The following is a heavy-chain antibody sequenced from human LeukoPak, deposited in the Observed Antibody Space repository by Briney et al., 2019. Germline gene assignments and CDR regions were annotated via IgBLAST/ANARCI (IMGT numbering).Heavy chain of an antibody. CDR3: ARERRLYCSSTSCYEDFDY. V-gene: IGHV3-74*01. CDR1: GFTFSTYW. J-gene: IGHJ4*02. CDR2: INSDGSNT. Sequence: GGSLRLSCAASGFTFSTYWMHWVRQAPGKGLDWVSRINSDGSNTRNADSVKGRFTISRDNAKNTLYLQMNSLRAEDTAVYYCARERRLYCSSTSCYEDFDYWGQGTLVTVSS. D-gene: IGHD2-2*01.